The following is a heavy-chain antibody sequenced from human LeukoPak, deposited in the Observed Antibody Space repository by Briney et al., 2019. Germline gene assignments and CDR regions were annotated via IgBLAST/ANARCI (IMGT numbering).Heavy chain of an antibody. CDR2: MNPNSGNT. CDR1: GYTFTSYD. J-gene: IGHJ4*02. D-gene: IGHD6-19*01. V-gene: IGHV1-8*01. Sequence: ASVKVSCKASGYTFTSYDINWVRQATGQGLEWMGWMNPNSGNTGYAQKFQGRVTMTRDTSISTAYMELSSLRSEDTAVYYCARGRGSSGEIDYWGQGTLVTVSS. CDR3: ARGRGSSGEIDY.